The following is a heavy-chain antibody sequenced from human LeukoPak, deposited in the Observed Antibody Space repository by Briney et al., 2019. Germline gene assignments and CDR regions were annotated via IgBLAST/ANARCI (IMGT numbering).Heavy chain of an antibody. J-gene: IGHJ4*02. CDR1: GGXFSGYY. V-gene: IGHV4-34*01. CDR2: INHSGST. CDR3: ASSSSSTPFDY. Sequence: SETLSLTXAXYGGXFSGYYWSWIRXPPGKGLEWIGEINHSGSTNYNPSLKSRVTISVDTSKNQFSLKLSSVTAADTAVYYCASSSSSTPFDYWGQGTLVTVSS. D-gene: IGHD3-22*01.